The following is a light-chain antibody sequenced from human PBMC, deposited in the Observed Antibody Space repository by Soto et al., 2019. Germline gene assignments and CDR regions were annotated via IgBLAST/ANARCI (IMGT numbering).Light chain of an antibody. Sequence: ETVMTQSPATLSVSPGERATLSCRASQSISSNLAWYQQKPGQAPRLLMFRTSTRATGVPARFSGSGSGKEFNITISSLQSEDFEVYYCQQYNNWPRATFGGGTKVEIK. J-gene: IGKJ4*01. V-gene: IGKV3-15*01. CDR3: QQYNNWPRAT. CDR1: QSISSN. CDR2: RTS.